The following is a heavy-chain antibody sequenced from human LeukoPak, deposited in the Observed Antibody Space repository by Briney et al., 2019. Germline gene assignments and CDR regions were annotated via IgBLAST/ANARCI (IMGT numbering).Heavy chain of an antibody. CDR3: GRDPNGDYLGAFDF. CDR1: GFIFSNYY. D-gene: IGHD4-17*01. Sequence: GGSLRLSCAASGFIFSNYYLVWVRQAPGKGLELISGIGANGGATYYADSVKGRFTISRDNSKETLYLHMNGLGADDTAVYYCGRDPNGDYLGAFDFWGQGTTVSVSS. CDR2: IGANGGAT. J-gene: IGHJ3*01. V-gene: IGHV3-23*01.